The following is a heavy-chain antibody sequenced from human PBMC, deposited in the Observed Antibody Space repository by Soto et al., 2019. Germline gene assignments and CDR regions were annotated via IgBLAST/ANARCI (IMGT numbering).Heavy chain of an antibody. V-gene: IGHV1-3*01. CDR1: GYTFTNYA. CDR3: ARSIVVVTALDY. CDR2: INAGNGNT. Sequence: ASVKVSCNASGYTFTNYARHWVHQAPGQRLEWMGWINAGNGNTKYSQLCQGRVTMTRDTSASTAYMELSSLRSEDTAVYYCARSIVVVTALDYWGQGTLVTVSS. J-gene: IGHJ4*02. D-gene: IGHD2-21*02.